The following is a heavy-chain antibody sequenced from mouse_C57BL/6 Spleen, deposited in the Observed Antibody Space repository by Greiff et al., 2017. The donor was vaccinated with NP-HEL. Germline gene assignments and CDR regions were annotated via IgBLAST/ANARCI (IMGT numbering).Heavy chain of an antibody. CDR2: IYPSDSET. Sequence: QVQLQQSGAELVRPGSSVKLSCKASGYTFTSYWMDWVKQRPGQGLEWIGNIYPSDSETHYNHKFKDKATLTVDKSSSTAYMQLSSLTSEDSAVYDCARKNWDGYFDVWGTGTTVTVSS. CDR3: ARKNWDGYFDV. V-gene: IGHV1-61*01. J-gene: IGHJ1*03. CDR1: GYTFTSYW. D-gene: IGHD4-1*01.